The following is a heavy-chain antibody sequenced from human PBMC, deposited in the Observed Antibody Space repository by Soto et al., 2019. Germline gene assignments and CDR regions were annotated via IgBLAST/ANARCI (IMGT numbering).Heavy chain of an antibody. Sequence: QVQLVESGGGLVKPGGSLRLSCAASGFTFSDYYMSWIRQAPGKGLEWVSYISSSGSTIYYADSVKGRFTISRDNAKNSLYLQMNRLRAEDTAVYYCARYPLSSSSWYVSDAFDIWGQGTMVTVSS. J-gene: IGHJ3*02. CDR3: ARYPLSSSSWYVSDAFDI. V-gene: IGHV3-11*01. CDR2: ISSSGSTI. D-gene: IGHD6-13*01. CDR1: GFTFSDYY.